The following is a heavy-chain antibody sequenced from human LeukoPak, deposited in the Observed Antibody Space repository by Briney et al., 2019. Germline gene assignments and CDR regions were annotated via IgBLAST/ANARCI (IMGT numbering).Heavy chain of an antibody. V-gene: IGHV3-74*01. J-gene: IGHJ4*02. CDR3: ASSPRSHFDY. Sequence: PGGSLRLSCAASGFTFSSYWMHWVRQAPGKGLVWVSRINGDGSTTSYADSVKGRFTISRDSAKNTLYLQMTSLRAEDTAVYYCASSPRSHFDYWGQGTLVTVSS. D-gene: IGHD2-15*01. CDR1: GFTFSSYW. CDR2: INGDGSTT.